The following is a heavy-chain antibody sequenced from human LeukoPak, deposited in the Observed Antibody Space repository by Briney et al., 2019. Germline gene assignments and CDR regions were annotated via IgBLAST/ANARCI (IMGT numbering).Heavy chain of an antibody. CDR2: INPSGGRI. CDR1: GYTFTSYY. D-gene: IGHD4-23*01. V-gene: IGHV1-46*04. J-gene: IGHJ6*03. Sequence: ASVKVSCKASGYTFTSYYMHWVRQAPGQGLEWMGLINPSGGRISDAQKSQGRVTMTRDTSTSTVYMELSSLRSEDTAVYYCARVGKSSRYYYYYYYMDVWGKGTTVTVSS. CDR3: ARVGKSSRYYYYYYYMDV.